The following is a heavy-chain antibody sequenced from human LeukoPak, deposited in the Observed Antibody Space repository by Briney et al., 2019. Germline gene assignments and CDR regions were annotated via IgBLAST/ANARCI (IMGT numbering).Heavy chain of an antibody. J-gene: IGHJ4*02. V-gene: IGHV3-23*01. CDR1: GFTFSSYA. CDR2: ISDSGGST. Sequence: GGSLRLSCAASGFTFSSYAVGWVRQAPGKGLEWVSGISDSGGSTYYADSVKGRFTISRDNSKNTLYLQMTSLRAEDTAVYYCAKDAVAGSLPLYYFDQWGQGTLVTVSS. CDR3: AKDAVAGSLPLYYFDQ. D-gene: IGHD6-19*01.